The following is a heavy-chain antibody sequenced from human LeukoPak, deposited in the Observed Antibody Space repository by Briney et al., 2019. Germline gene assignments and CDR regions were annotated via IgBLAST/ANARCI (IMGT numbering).Heavy chain of an antibody. CDR2: INWNSDSI. Sequence: PGRSLRLSCAASGFTFDDYAMHWVRQGPGKGLEWVSGINWNSDSIAYADSVKGRFTISRDNPKKSLYLQMNSLRAEDMALYYCAKVRSSGWTRGAFDIWGQGTMVTVSS. CDR3: AKVRSSGWTRGAFDI. CDR1: GFTFDDYA. V-gene: IGHV3-9*03. D-gene: IGHD6-19*01. J-gene: IGHJ3*02.